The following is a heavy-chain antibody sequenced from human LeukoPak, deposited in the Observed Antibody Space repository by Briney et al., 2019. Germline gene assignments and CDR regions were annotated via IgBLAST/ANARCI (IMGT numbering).Heavy chain of an antibody. CDR1: GFTFSSYA. J-gene: IGHJ4*02. CDR3: AIGYCSGGSCSQFASRY. Sequence: GGSLRLSCAASGFTFSSYAMHWVRQAPGMGLEWVAVISYDGSNKYYADSVKGRFTISRDNSKNTLYLQMNSLRAEDTAVYYCAIGYCSGGSCSQFASRYWGQGTLVTVSS. D-gene: IGHD2-15*01. CDR2: ISYDGSNK. V-gene: IGHV3-30-3*01.